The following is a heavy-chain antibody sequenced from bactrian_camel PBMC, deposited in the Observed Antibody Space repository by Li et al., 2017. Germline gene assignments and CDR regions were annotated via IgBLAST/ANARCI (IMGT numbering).Heavy chain of an antibody. J-gene: IGHJ6*01. CDR3: AFGSRPGWCSLRLRGADFGH. CDR2: SCSDGSS. Sequence: QLVESGGGSVQAGGSLRLSCVGYGLTYNNYYMGWFRQAPGKEREGVAASCSDGSSTYADSVKGRFTISRDNGRNTLYLQMNALKPEDSASYYCAFGSRPGWCSLRLRGADFGHWGQGTQVTVS. V-gene: IGHV3S55*01. CDR1: GLTYNNYY. D-gene: IGHD3*01.